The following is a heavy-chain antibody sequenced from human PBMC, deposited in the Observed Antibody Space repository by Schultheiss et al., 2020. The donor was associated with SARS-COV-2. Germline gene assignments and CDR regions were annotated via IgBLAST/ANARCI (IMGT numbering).Heavy chain of an antibody. V-gene: IGHV3-11*06. Sequence: GGSLRLSCAASGFTFSDYYMSWIRQAPGKGLEWVSYISSSSSYTNYADSVKGRFTISRDNAKNSLHLQMNSLSDEDTAVYYCARENGNDASDVWGQGIMVTVSS. CDR2: ISSSSSYT. D-gene: IGHD1-1*01. J-gene: IGHJ3*01. CDR1: GFTFSDYY. CDR3: ARENGNDASDV.